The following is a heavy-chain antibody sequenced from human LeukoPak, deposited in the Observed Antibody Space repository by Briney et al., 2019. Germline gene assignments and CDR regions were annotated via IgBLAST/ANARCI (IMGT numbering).Heavy chain of an antibody. V-gene: IGHV3-21*01. CDR1: GFTFSSYS. CDR2: ISSSSSYI. CDR3: ARGGRIFGVVPLDY. J-gene: IGHJ4*02. D-gene: IGHD3-3*01. Sequence: KPGGSLRLSCAASGFTFSSYSMNWVRQAPGKGLEWVSSISSSSSYIYYADSVKGRSTISRDNAKNSLYLQKNSLRAEDTAVYYCARGGRIFGVVPLDYWGQGTLVTVSS.